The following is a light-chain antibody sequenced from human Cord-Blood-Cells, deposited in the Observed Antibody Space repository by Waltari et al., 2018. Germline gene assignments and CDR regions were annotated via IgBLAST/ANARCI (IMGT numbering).Light chain of an antibody. CDR1: SSDVGSYNR. CDR2: EVS. J-gene: IGLJ2*01. V-gene: IGLV2-18*02. CDR3: SSYTSSSTVV. Sequence: QSALTQPPSVSGSPGQSVTISCTGTSSDVGSYNRVSWYQQPPGTAPKLMISEVSNRPSGVPDRFSGSKSGNTASLTSSGLQAEDEADEYCSSYTSSSTVVFGGGTKLTVL.